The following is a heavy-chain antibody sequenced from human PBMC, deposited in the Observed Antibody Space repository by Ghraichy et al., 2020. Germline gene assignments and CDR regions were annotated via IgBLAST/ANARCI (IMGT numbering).Heavy chain of an antibody. CDR3: TKGPGYASSKFYFDY. Sequence: SLRLSCAASGFKFDDHAMHWVRKAPGKGLEWVSGVSWNSGNIGYADSVKGRFTTSRDNAKNSLYLQMNSLRTEDTAFYYCTKGPGYASSKFYFDYWGQGILVTVSS. CDR2: VSWNSGNI. J-gene: IGHJ4*02. D-gene: IGHD2-2*03. V-gene: IGHV3-9*01. CDR1: GFKFDDHA.